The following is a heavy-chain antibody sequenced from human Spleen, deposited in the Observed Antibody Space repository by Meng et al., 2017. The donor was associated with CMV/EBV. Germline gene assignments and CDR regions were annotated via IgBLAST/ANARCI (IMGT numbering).Heavy chain of an antibody. CDR3: ARDRGKMATFTRTFDY. D-gene: IGHD5-24*01. CDR1: GFPFLNYN. V-gene: IGHV3-21*06. J-gene: IGHJ4*02. Sequence: GFPFLNYNMNWVRQAPGKGLEWVSSISVTSTYIYYADSVKGRFTISRDNAKNSLSLQMNSLRAEDTAVYYCARDRGKMATFTRTFDYWGRGTLVTVSS. CDR2: ISVTSTYI.